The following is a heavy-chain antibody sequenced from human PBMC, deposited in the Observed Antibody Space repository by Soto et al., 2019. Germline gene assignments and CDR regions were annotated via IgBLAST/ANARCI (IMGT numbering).Heavy chain of an antibody. J-gene: IGHJ6*02. D-gene: IGHD3-10*01. Sequence: ASVKVSCEASGYTFTGYYMHWVRQAPGQGLEWMGWINPNSGGTNYAQKFQGWVTMTRDTSISTAYMELSRLRSDDTAVYYCARDQRNYYGSGRNYYYGMDVWGQGTTVTVSS. V-gene: IGHV1-2*04. CDR1: GYTFTGYY. CDR3: ARDQRNYYGSGRNYYYGMDV. CDR2: INPNSGGT.